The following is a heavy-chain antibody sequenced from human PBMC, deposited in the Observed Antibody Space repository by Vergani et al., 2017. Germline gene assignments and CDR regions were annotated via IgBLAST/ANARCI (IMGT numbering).Heavy chain of an antibody. Sequence: QVQLVESGGGVVQPGRSLRLSCAASGFTFSTFGIHWVRQAPGKGLEWVAVISYDGSNKYYADSVKGRFTISRDNSKNTLYLQMNSLRAEDTAVYYCAKALARDGYDLAAFDYWGQGTLVTVSS. CDR1: GFTFSTFG. V-gene: IGHV3-30*18. D-gene: IGHD5-24*01. CDR2: ISYDGSNK. CDR3: AKALARDGYDLAAFDY. J-gene: IGHJ4*02.